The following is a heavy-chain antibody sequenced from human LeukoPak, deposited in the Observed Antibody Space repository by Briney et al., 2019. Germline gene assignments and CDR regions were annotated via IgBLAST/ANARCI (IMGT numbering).Heavy chain of an antibody. CDR3: ARRYGSGSYVHFDY. Sequence: GGSLRLSCAASGFTFSNYWMNWVRQAPGKGLEWVAYIKQDGSEKDYVDSVEGRCTISRDTAKNSLYLQMNSLRAEDTAVYYCARRYGSGSYVHFDYWGQGTLVTVSS. J-gene: IGHJ4*02. D-gene: IGHD3-10*01. V-gene: IGHV3-7*01. CDR2: IKQDGSEK. CDR1: GFTFSNYW.